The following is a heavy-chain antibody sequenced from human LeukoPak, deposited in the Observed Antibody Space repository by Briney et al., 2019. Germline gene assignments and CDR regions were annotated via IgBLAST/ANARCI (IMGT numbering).Heavy chain of an antibody. D-gene: IGHD1-14*01. CDR1: GGSFSGYY. CDR2: IFHTGST. J-gene: IGHJ4*02. CDR3: ARGGPTGLPFDY. Sequence: SETLSLTCAVYGGSFSGYYWSWLRQPPGKGLEWIGFIFHTGSTNYNPPLKSRVTISVDTSKKEFSLKLSSVTAADTAVYYCARGGPTGLPFDYWGQGTLVTVSS. V-gene: IGHV4-59*01.